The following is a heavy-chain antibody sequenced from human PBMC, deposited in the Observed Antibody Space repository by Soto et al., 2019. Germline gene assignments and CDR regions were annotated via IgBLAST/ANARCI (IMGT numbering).Heavy chain of an antibody. D-gene: IGHD3-22*01. CDR2: ISAYNGNT. J-gene: IGHJ6*02. CDR3: ARRKGHYDSSSYGMDV. Sequence: QVQLVQSGAEVKKPGASVKVSCKASGYSFTSYGISWVRQAPGQGLEWMGWISAYNGNTNYAQKFQGRVTMTTDTSTSKVHMELRSLRSDDTAVYYCARRKGHYDSSSYGMDVWGQGTTVTVSS. CDR1: GYSFTSYG. V-gene: IGHV1-18*01.